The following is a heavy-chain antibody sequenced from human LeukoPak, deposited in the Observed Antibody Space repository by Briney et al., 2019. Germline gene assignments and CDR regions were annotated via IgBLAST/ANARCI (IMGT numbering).Heavy chain of an antibody. D-gene: IGHD3-3*01. J-gene: IGHJ3*02. Sequence: ASVKVSCKASGYTFTSYDINWVRQATGQGLEWMGWMNPNSGNTGYAQKFQGRVTITRNTSMSTAYMELSSLRSEDTAVYYCARVSGSHYDFWSGYYYDAFDIWGQGTMVTVSS. CDR3: ARVSGSHYDFWSGYYYDAFDI. CDR2: MNPNSGNT. V-gene: IGHV1-8*03. CDR1: GYTFTSYD.